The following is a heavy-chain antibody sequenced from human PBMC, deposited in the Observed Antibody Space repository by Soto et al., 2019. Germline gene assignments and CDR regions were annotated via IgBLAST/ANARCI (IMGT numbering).Heavy chain of an antibody. CDR2: IKQDGSER. Sequence: GGSLRLSCAASGFTFSTYWMTWVRQAPGKGLEWVATIKQDGSERHYVDSVGGRFTISRDNPRNSLFLHMNGLRAEDTAVYYCAYGADGPLYFQHWGQGTLVTVSS. CDR3: AYGADGPLYFQH. CDR1: GFTFSTYW. V-gene: IGHV3-7*01. J-gene: IGHJ1*01. D-gene: IGHD4-17*01.